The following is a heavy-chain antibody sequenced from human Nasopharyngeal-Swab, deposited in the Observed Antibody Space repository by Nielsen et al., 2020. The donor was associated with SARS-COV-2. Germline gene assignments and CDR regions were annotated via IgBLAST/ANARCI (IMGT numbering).Heavy chain of an antibody. CDR2: ISGSGSSI. CDR3: ARGYTGWGY. J-gene: IGHJ4*02. CDR1: GFTFSTYA. Sequence: GESLKISCAASGFTFSTYAMYWVRQPPAKGLEWVSAISGSGSSIYYADSVKGRFTISRDNAKNSVYLQMNSLRGEDTAVYYCARGYTGWGYWGQGTLVTVSS. D-gene: IGHD1-26*01. V-gene: IGHV3-21*04.